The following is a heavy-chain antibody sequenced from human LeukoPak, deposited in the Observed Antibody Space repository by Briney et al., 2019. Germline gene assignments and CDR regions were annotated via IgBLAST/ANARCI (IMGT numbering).Heavy chain of an antibody. CDR3: ARDPGRYSGSYFDY. CDR1: GGSFSGYY. Sequence: SETLSLTCAVYGGSFSGYYWSWIRQPPGKGLGWIGEINHSGSTNYNPSLKSRVTISVDTSKNQFSLKLSSVTAADTAVYYCARDPGRYSGSYFDYWGQGTLVTVSS. CDR2: INHSGST. V-gene: IGHV4-34*01. D-gene: IGHD1-26*01. J-gene: IGHJ4*02.